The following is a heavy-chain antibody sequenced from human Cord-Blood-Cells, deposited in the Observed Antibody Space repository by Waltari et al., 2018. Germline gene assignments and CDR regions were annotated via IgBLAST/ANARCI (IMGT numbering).Heavy chain of an antibody. J-gene: IGHJ4*02. V-gene: IGHV4-39*01. CDR2: IYYSGST. Sequence: QLQLQESGPGLVKPSETRSLTCTVSGGSISSSSSYWGWIRQPPGKGLEWIGSIYYSGSTYYNPSLKSRVTISVDTSKNQFSLKLSSVTAADTAVYYCASDRRGRFDYWGQGTLVTVSS. CDR3: ASDRRGRFDY. CDR1: GGSISSSSSY.